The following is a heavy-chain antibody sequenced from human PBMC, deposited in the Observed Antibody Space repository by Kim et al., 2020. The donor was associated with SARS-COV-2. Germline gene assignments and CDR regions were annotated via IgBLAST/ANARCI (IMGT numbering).Heavy chain of an antibody. CDR1: GGSISSSSYY. CDR2: IYYSGST. V-gene: IGHV4-39*01. Sequence: SETLSLTCTVSGGSISSSSYYWGWIRQPPGKGLEWIGSIYYSGSTYYNPSLKSRVTISVDTSKNQFSLKLSSVTAADTAVYYCARRSILEWLGLRDFWFDPWGQGTLVTVSS. D-gene: IGHD3-3*01. CDR3: ARRSILEWLGLRDFWFDP. J-gene: IGHJ5*02.